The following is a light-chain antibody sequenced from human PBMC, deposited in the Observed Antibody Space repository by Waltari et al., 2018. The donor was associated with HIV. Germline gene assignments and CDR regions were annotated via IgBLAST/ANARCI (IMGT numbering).Light chain of an antibody. CDR3: CSYAGNYTLV. CDR2: DVS. Sequence: QSVLTQPRSVSGSPGQSVTISCTGTSSDVGGYNSVSWYQQHPGKAPKFMIYDVSKRPSGVPDRFSGSKSGNTASLTISGLQAEDEADYYCCSYAGNYTLVFGGGTKLTVL. V-gene: IGLV2-11*01. J-gene: IGLJ3*02. CDR1: SSDVGGYNS.